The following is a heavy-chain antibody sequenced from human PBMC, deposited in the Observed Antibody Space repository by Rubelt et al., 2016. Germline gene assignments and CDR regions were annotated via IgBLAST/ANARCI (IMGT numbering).Heavy chain of an antibody. Sequence: EFQLVESGGGLVQPGGSLRLSCVASGFAVSSYMSWVRQAPGKGLEWVSVIYSGGDTYYPDSVKGRFTMSRDSYKKTVYLQMNSLRGDDTAVYYCARDRFLGWFDPWGQGVLVTVSS. CDR3: ARDRFLGWFDP. J-gene: IGHJ5*02. D-gene: IGHD2/OR15-2a*01. V-gene: IGHV3-66*01. CDR2: IYSGGDT. CDR1: GFAVSSY.